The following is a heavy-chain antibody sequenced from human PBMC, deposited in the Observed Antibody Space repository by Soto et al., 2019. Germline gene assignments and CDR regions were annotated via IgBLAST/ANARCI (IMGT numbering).Heavy chain of an antibody. CDR1: EFTFSNFG. CDR2: IYYDGSNE. Sequence: QVQLVESGGGVVQPGRSLRLSYAASEFTFSNFGMHWVRQAPGKGLEWVAVIYYDGSNEYYADSVKGRFTISRDNSKNTLYLQMNSLRAEDTAVYYCARVDVVVAADAFDIWGQGTMVTVSS. D-gene: IGHD2-15*01. J-gene: IGHJ3*02. V-gene: IGHV3-33*01. CDR3: ARVDVVVAADAFDI.